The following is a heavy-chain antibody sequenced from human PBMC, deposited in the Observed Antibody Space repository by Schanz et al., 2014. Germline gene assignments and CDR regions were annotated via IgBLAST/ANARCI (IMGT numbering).Heavy chain of an antibody. D-gene: IGHD3-10*01. CDR2: ISTDGTNT. Sequence: EVQLVESGGGLVQPGESLRVSCAASGFTFSNYWMSWVRQAPGKGLEWVAAISTDGTNTYYAASVKGRFTISRDNAKNSLFLQMNSLTAEDTAVYYCVREDMVRGIRAFDIWGQGTMVTVSS. CDR1: GFTFSNYW. V-gene: IGHV3-7*01. J-gene: IGHJ3*02. CDR3: VREDMVRGIRAFDI.